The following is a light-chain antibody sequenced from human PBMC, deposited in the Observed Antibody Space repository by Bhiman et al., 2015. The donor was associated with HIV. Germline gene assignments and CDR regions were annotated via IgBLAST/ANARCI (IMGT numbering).Light chain of an antibody. CDR3: QAWDSSTAV. CDR2: HDT. J-gene: IGLJ3*02. CDR1: KLGEQY. Sequence: YELTQPPSVSVYPGQTASITCSGDKLGEQYVCWYQQKPGQSPVLVIYHDTKRPSGIPERFSGSNSGNTATLTISGTQAMDEADYYCQAWDSSTAVFGGGTKLTVL. V-gene: IGLV3-1*01.